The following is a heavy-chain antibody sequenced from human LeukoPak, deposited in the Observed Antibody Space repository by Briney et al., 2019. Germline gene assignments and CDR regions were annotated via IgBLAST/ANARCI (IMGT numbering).Heavy chain of an antibody. J-gene: IGHJ5*02. CDR2: IYDNRIS. CDR3: ARDKDIYYGSGRFDP. Sequence: PSETLSLTCTVSGDSVSSDSYTWTWIRLPPGKGLEWIGHIYDNRISNCNPSLKSRVMISADTSKNQFSLKLRSVTAADTAVYYCARDKDIYYGSGRFDPWGQGTLVTVSS. CDR1: GDSVSSDSYT. D-gene: IGHD3-10*01. V-gene: IGHV4-61*01.